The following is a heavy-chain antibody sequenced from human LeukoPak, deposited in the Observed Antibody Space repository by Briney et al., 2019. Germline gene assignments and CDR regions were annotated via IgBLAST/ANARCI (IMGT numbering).Heavy chain of an antibody. CDR2: IIPIFGTA. CDR3: AIPNYDILTGPDLYYFDY. Sequence: SVKVSCKASGGTFSSYAISWVRQAPGQGLEWMGGIIPIFGTANYAQKFEGRVTITADESTSTAYMELRSLRSEDTAVYYCAIPNYDILTGPDLYYFDYWGEGTLVTVSS. J-gene: IGHJ4*02. D-gene: IGHD3-9*01. CDR1: GGTFSSYA. V-gene: IGHV1-69*13.